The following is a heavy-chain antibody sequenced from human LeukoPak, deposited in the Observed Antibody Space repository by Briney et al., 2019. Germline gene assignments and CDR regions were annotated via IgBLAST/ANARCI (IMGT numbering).Heavy chain of an antibody. CDR1: GGTFSSYA. CDR2: IIPIFGTA. Sequence: SVKVSCKASGGTFSSYAISWVRQAPGQGLYWMGGIIPIFGTANYAQKFQGRVTITTDESTSTAYMELSSLRSEDTAVYYCAREFPMAFDIWGQGTMVTVSS. CDR3: AREFPMAFDI. V-gene: IGHV1-69*05. D-gene: IGHD2-2*01. J-gene: IGHJ3*02.